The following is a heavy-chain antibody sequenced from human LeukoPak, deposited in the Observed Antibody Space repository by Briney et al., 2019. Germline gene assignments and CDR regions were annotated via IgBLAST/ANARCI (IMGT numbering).Heavy chain of an antibody. J-gene: IGHJ4*02. CDR1: GFTFSSYS. D-gene: IGHD4-23*01. CDR3: AKDGNYGGNVVWFDY. CDR2: ISSSSSYI. V-gene: IGHV3-21*01. Sequence: GGSLRLSCVASGFTFSSYSSYWMNWVRQAPGKGLEWVSSISSSSSYIYYADSVKGRFTISRDNAKNSLYLQMNSLRAEDTAVYYCAKDGNYGGNVVWFDYWGQGTLVTVSS.